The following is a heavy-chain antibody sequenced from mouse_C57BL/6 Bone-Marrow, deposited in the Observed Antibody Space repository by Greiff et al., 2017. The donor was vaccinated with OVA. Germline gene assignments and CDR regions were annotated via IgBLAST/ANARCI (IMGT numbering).Heavy chain of an antibody. D-gene: IGHD1-1*01. Sequence: QVPLQQPGAELVMPGASVKLSCKASGYTFSSYWMHWVKQRPGQGLEWIGEIDPSDSYTNYNQKFKGKSTLTVDKSSSTAYMQLSSLTSEDSAVYYCARKYYYGSSYLDYWGQGTTRTVSS. J-gene: IGHJ2*01. CDR2: IDPSDSYT. V-gene: IGHV1-69*01. CDR1: GYTFSSYW. CDR3: ARKYYYGSSYLDY.